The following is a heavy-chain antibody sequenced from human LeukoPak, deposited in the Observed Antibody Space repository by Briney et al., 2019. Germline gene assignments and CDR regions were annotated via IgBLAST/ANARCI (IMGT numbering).Heavy chain of an antibody. CDR3: AKERACSGSNCVACYFDS. V-gene: IGHV3-21*06. CDR2: ISASGSYI. CDR1: GVTFSSDG. J-gene: IGHJ4*02. Sequence: GGSLRLSCAASGVTFSSDGKDWVRQAPGQGLDGASSISASGSYIWYADSVKGRFTISRDNAKSSLYLQMNSLRVEDTAIYYCAKERACSGSNCVACYFDSWGQGTLVTVSS. D-gene: IGHD2-2*01.